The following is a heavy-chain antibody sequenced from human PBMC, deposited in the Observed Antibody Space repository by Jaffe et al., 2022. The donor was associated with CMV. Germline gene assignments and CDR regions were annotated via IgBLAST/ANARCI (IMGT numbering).Heavy chain of an antibody. Sequence: QVQLQQWGAGLLKPSETLSLTCAVYGGSFSGYYWSWIRQPPGKGLEWIGEINHSGSTNYNPSLKSRVTISVDTSKNQFSLKLSSVTAADTAVYYCARAPSSSWYIDYWGQGTLVTVSS. CDR3: ARAPSSSWYIDY. D-gene: IGHD6-13*01. CDR2: INHSGST. J-gene: IGHJ4*02. V-gene: IGHV4-34*01. CDR1: GGSFSGYY.